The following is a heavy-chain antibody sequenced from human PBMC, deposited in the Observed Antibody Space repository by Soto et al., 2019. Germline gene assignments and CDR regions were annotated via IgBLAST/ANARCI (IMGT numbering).Heavy chain of an antibody. CDR3: ARDDDDDYGDEVGAFDI. V-gene: IGHV3-33*01. D-gene: IGHD4-17*01. CDR2: IWYDGSNK. J-gene: IGHJ3*02. CDR1: GFTFSSYG. Sequence: QVQLVESGGGVVQPGRSLRLSCAASGFTFSSYGMHWVRQAPGKGLEWVAVIWYDGSNKYYADSVKGRFTISRDNSKNTLYLQMNSLRAEDTAVYYCARDDDDDYGDEVGAFDIWGQGTMVTVSS.